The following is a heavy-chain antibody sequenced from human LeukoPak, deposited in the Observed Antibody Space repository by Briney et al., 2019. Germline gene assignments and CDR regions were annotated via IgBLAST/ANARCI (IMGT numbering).Heavy chain of an antibody. CDR2: IYYSGST. J-gene: IGHJ4*02. D-gene: IGHD3-10*01. Sequence: SETLSLTCTVSGGSISSSSYYWGWIRQPPGKGLEWIGSIYYSGSTYYNPSLKSRVTISVDTSKNQFSLKLSSVTAADTAVYYCARDTKDYGSGPLYYFDYWGQGTLVTVSS. CDR1: GGSISSSSYY. V-gene: IGHV4-39*07. CDR3: ARDTKDYGSGPLYYFDY.